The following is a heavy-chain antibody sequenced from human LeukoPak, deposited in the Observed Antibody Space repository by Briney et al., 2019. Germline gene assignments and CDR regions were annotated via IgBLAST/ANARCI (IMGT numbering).Heavy chain of an antibody. CDR2: IIPIFGTA. V-gene: IGHV1-69*13. CDR1: GGTFSSYA. Sequence: ASVKVSCKASGGTFSSYAISWVRQAPGQGLEWMGGIIPIFGTANYAQKFQGRVTITADESTSTAYMELSRLRSEDTAVYYCARAKTRADVDYWGQGTLVTVSS. J-gene: IGHJ4*02. CDR3: ARAKTRADVDY.